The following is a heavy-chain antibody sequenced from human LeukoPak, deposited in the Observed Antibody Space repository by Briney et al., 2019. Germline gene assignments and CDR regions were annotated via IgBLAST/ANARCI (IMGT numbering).Heavy chain of an antibody. CDR3: ARHISSSGWYDWFDP. CDR1: GGSISSYY. D-gene: IGHD6-19*01. V-gene: IGHV4-59*08. CDR2: IYYSGST. J-gene: IGHJ5*02. Sequence: SETLSLTCTVSGGSISSYYWSWIRQPPGKGLEWIGYIYYSGSTNYNPSLKSRVTISVDTSKNQFSLKLGSVTAADTAVYYCARHISSSGWYDWFDPWGQGTLVTVSS.